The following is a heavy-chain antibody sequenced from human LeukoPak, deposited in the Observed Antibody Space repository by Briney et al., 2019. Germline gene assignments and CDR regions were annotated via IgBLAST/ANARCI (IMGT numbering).Heavy chain of an antibody. Sequence: PGGSLRLSCATSGITFSSYWMSWVRQAPGKGLEWVANIKQDGSEKYYVDSVKGRFTISRDNAKNSLYLQMNSLRAEDTAVYYCARENIAARPHHFDYWGQGTLVTVSS. J-gene: IGHJ4*02. CDR1: GITFSSYW. V-gene: IGHV3-7*01. D-gene: IGHD6-6*01. CDR3: ARENIAARPHHFDY. CDR2: IKQDGSEK.